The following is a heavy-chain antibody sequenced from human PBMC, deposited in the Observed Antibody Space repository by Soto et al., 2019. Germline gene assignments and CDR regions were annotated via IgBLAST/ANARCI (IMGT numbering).Heavy chain of an antibody. J-gene: IGHJ6*03. CDR1: GGSFSGYY. CDR3: ARGLREASTTVTTLNYYYYYMDV. V-gene: IGHV4-34*01. Sequence: SETLSLTCAVYGGSFSGYYWSWIRQPPGKGLEWIGEINHSGSTNYNPSLKSRVTIPVDTSKNQFSLKLSSVTAADTAVYYCARGLREASTTVTTLNYYYYYMDVWGKGTTVTVSS. D-gene: IGHD4-4*01. CDR2: INHSGST.